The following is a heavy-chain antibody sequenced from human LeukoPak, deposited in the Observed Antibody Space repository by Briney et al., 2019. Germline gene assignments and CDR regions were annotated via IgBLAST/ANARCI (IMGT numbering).Heavy chain of an antibody. Sequence: ASLKVSCTASGYTFTSYYMHWGRQAPGQGLEWMGIINPSVSIASYAQKFQCRVTMTRDTSTSTVYMELSSLSSEDTAVYYCARGYSRTSPYFDYWGQGTLVTVSS. CDR2: INPSVSIA. J-gene: IGHJ4*02. V-gene: IGHV1-46*01. CDR3: ARGYSRTSPYFDY. D-gene: IGHD5-18*01. CDR1: GYTFTSYY.